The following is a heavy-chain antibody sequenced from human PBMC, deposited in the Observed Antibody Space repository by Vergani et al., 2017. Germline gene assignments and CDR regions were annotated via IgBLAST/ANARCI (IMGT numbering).Heavy chain of an antibody. J-gene: IGHJ4*02. D-gene: IGHD4-23*01. V-gene: IGHV4-39*01. CDR1: GGSISSSSYY. Sequence: QLQLQESGPGLVKPSETLSLTCTVSGGSISSSSYYWGWIRRPPGKGLEWIGSIYYSGSTYYNPSLKSRVTISVDTSKNQFSLKLSSVTAADTAVYYCARIYGGKAYFDYWGQGTLVTVSS. CDR3: ARIYGGKAYFDY. CDR2: IYYSGST.